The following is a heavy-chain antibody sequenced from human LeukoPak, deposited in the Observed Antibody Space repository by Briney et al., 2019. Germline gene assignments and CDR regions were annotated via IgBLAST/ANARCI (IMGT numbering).Heavy chain of an antibody. CDR3: ARLVRGVTSYVDY. D-gene: IGHD3-10*01. CDR1: GFTFSSYG. J-gene: IGHJ4*02. Sequence: GGSLRLSCATSGFTFSSYGMSWVRQAPGKGLEWVSAISGSGGSTYYADSVKGRFTISRDNSKNTLYLQMNSLRAEDTAVYYCARLVRGVTSYVDYWGQGTLVTVSS. CDR2: ISGSGGST. V-gene: IGHV3-23*01.